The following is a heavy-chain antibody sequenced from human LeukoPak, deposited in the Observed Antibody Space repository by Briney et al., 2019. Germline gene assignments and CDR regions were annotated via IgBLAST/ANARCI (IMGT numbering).Heavy chain of an antibody. D-gene: IGHD3-22*01. CDR1: GGTFSSYT. V-gene: IGHV1-69*10. J-gene: IGHJ6*02. CDR2: IIPILGIS. CDR3: AKDQLVRLSGGYLAPDGRGRSSPAPYYYYGMDV. Sequence: SVKVSCKSSGGTFSSYTISWVRQAPGQGLEWMGGIIPILGISYYAQRFQGRVTFTGENTTNTAHWELGRLRFEETPVYSSAKDQLVRLSGGYLAPDGRGRSSPAPYYYYGMDVWGQGTTVTASS.